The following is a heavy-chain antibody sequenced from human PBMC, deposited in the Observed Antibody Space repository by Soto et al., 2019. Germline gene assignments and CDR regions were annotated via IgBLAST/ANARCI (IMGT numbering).Heavy chain of an antibody. CDR3: ARASGGDYDILTGYFFGVVDAFDI. CDR1: GFTFSSYS. CDR2: ISSSSSYI. J-gene: IGHJ3*02. D-gene: IGHD3-9*01. V-gene: IGHV3-21*01. Sequence: GGSLRLSCAASGFTFSSYSMNWVRQAPGKGLEWVSSISSSSSYIYYADSVKGRFTISRDNAKNSLYLQMNSLRAEDTAVYYCARASGGDYDILTGYFFGVVDAFDIWGQGTMVTVSS.